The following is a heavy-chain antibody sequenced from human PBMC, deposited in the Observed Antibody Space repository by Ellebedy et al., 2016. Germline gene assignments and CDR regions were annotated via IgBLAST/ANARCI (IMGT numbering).Heavy chain of an antibody. V-gene: IGHV3-7*01. J-gene: IGHJ3*02. D-gene: IGHD6-13*01. CDR2: IKQDGSEK. Sequence: GGSLRLSXAASGFTFSSYWMSWVRQAPGKGLEWVANIKQDGSEKYYVDSVKGRFTISRDNAKNSLYLQMNSLRAEDTAVYYCARDPGSSWYEITDDAFDIWGQGTMVTVSS. CDR1: GFTFSSYW. CDR3: ARDPGSSWYEITDDAFDI.